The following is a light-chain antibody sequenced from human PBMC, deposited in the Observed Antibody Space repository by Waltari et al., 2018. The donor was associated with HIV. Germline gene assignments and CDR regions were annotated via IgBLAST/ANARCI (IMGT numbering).Light chain of an antibody. CDR3: HSTVDTGTAV. V-gene: IGLV3-25*03. Sequence: DLAQPPSLSVSPGQTARITCSGDALPRQYTHWYQQRPGQAPLLVIYRDSQRPSVIPERFSGSISGTVVTLTISGVQAEDEADYYCHSTVDTGTAVFGGGTKLTVL. CDR2: RDS. J-gene: IGLJ3*02. CDR1: ALPRQY.